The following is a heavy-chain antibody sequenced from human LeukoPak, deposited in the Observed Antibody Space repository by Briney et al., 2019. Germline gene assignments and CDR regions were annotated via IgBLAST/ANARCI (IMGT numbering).Heavy chain of an antibody. J-gene: IGHJ2*01. CDR2: IFYSGST. V-gene: IGHV4-59*11. D-gene: IGHD6-19*01. CDR1: GGSISSHY. CDR3: ARVGYSSAWSHFDL. Sequence: SETLTLTCTVSGGSISSHYWSWIRQPPGKGLEWIAYIFYSGSTNYNPSLKSRVTISVDTSKNQFSLKLNSVTAADTAVFYCARVGYSSAWSHFDLWGGGTLLTVSS.